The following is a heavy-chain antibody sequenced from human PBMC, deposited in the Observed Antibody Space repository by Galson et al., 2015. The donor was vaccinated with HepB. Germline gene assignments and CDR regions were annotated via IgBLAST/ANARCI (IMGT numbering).Heavy chain of an antibody. CDR3: ASFWYHDFWTGNDY. D-gene: IGHD3-3*01. V-gene: IGHV1-2*06. J-gene: IGHJ4*02. CDR1: GYRFTDYY. CDR2: INPKSDDA. Sequence: SVKVSCKASGYRFTDYYIHWVRQAPGQGLEWMGRINPKSDDANYGQNFQGRVTMTGDTSKNTTYMELNDLRSDDTAVYYCASFWYHDFWTGNDYWGQGTLVTVSS.